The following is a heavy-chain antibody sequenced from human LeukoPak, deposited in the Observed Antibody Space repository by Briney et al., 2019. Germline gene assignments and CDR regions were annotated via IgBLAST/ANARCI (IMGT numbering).Heavy chain of an antibody. CDR1: GFIFSTYW. J-gene: IGHJ3*01. Sequence: GGSLRLSCAASGFIFSTYWMTWVRQAPGKGLEWVANIKQDGSEKYYVDSVRGRFTISRDNAKNSLYLQMNSLRAEDTAVYYCARSSGWFLTGWGQGTMVTVSS. D-gene: IGHD6-19*01. CDR3: ARSSGWFLTG. CDR2: IKQDGSEK. V-gene: IGHV3-7*01.